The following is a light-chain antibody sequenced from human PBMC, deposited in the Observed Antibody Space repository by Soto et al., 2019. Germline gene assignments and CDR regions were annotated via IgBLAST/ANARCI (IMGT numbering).Light chain of an antibody. CDR1: QSVSSN. Sequence: EIVMTQSPATLSVSPGERATLSGRASQSVSSNLAWYQQKPGQAPGLLIYGASTRATGIPARFSGSGSGTEFTLTISSLQSEDFAVYYCQQYNNWPPWTFGQGTKVDIK. CDR2: GAS. CDR3: QQYNNWPPWT. J-gene: IGKJ1*01. V-gene: IGKV3-15*01.